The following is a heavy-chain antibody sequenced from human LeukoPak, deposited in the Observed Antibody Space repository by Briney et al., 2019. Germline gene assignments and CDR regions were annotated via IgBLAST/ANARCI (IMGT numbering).Heavy chain of an antibody. CDR2: IRYDGSNE. CDR3: AKVGQQLVYYYYYMDV. J-gene: IGHJ6*03. V-gene: IGHV3-30*02. D-gene: IGHD6-13*01. CDR1: GFTFSNYG. Sequence: GGSLRLSCAASGFTFSNYGMHWVRQAPGKGLEWVAFIRYDGSNEYYADSVRGRFTISRDNSKNTLYLQMSSLRAEDTAVYYCAKVGQQLVYYYYYMDVWGKGTTVTVSS.